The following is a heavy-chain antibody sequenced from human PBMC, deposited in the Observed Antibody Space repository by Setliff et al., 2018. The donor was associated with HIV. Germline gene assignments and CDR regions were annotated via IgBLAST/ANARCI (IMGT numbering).Heavy chain of an antibody. CDR2: ISGSGANT. Sequence: PGGSLRLSCAASGFTFSSYTMSWVRQAPGKGLEWVSGISGSGANTFYADSVKGRFSISRDNSKNTLSLQMNSLRSEDTALYYCARHEAECFDNKCYAGLRGAWGQGTLVTVSS. CDR1: GFTFSSYT. CDR3: ARHEAECFDNKCYAGLRGA. D-gene: IGHD2-15*01. V-gene: IGHV3-23*01. J-gene: IGHJ4*02.